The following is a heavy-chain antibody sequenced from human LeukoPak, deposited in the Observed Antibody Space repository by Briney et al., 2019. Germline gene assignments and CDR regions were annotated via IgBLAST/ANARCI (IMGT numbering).Heavy chain of an antibody. D-gene: IGHD3-22*01. CDR2: IYYSGST. CDR3: ARLPGRYYYDSSGYYSTSYYFDY. J-gene: IGHJ4*02. CDR1: GGSISSYY. Sequence: SETLSLTCTVSGGSISSYYWSWIRQPPGKGLEWIGYIYYSGSTNYNPSLKSRVTISVDTSKNQFSLKLSSVTAADTAVYYCARLPGRYYYDSSGYYSTSYYFDYWGQRTLVTVSS. V-gene: IGHV4-59*01.